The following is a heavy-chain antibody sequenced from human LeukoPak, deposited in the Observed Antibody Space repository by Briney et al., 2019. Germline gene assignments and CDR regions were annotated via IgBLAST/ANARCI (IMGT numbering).Heavy chain of an antibody. V-gene: IGHV4-38-2*02. CDR1: GYSISSGYY. Sequence: PSETLSLTCTVSGYSISSGYYWGWIRQPPGKGLEWIGYIYYSGTTYYNPSLKSRVTISVDTSKNQFSLKLSSVTAADTAVYYCARVLWFGELLKSSNWFDPWGQGTLVTVSS. CDR2: IYYSGTT. D-gene: IGHD3-10*01. CDR3: ARVLWFGELLKSSNWFDP. J-gene: IGHJ5*02.